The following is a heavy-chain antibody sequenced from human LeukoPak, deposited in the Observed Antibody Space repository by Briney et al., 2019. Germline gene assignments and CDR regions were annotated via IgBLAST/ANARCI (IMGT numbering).Heavy chain of an antibody. CDR1: GFTFSSYA. J-gene: IGHJ3*02. Sequence: PGGSLRLSCAASGFTFSSYAMHWVRQAPGKGLEWVAVISYDGSNKYYADSVRGRFTISRDNSKNTLYLQMNSLRAEDTAVYYCAREEGVGGAFDIWGQGTMVTVSS. D-gene: IGHD1-26*01. CDR3: AREEGVGGAFDI. CDR2: ISYDGSNK. V-gene: IGHV3-30-3*01.